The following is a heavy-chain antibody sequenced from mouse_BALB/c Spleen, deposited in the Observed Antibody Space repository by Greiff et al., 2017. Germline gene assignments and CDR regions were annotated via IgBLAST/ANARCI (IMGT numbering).Heavy chain of an antibody. CDR2: IWAGGST. V-gene: IGHV2-9*02. CDR1: GFSLTSYG. J-gene: IGHJ2*01. D-gene: IGHD3-1*01. Sequence: VQLQQSGPGLVAPSQSLSITCTVSGFSLTSYGVPWVRQPPGKGLEWLGVIWAGGSTNYNSALMSRLSISKDNSKSQVFLKMNSLQTDDTAMYYSARDSSGYVEGYFDYWGQGTTLTVSS. CDR3: ARDSSGYVEGYFDY.